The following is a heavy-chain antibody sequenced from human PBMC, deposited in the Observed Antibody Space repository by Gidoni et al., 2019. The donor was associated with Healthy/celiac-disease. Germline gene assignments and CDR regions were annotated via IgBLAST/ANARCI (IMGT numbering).Heavy chain of an antibody. CDR2: ISYDGSNK. V-gene: IGHV3-30*18. CDR3: AKDRNAYGFTDYGMDV. Sequence: QVQLVETGGGGVQPGRSLRLSGAASGVTFSSDGMHWVRQAPGKGLEWVAVISYDGSNKYYADSVKGRFTISRDNSKNTLYLQMNSLRAEDTAVYYCAKDRNAYGFTDYGMDVWGQGPTVTVSS. D-gene: IGHD4-17*01. CDR1: GVTFSSDG. J-gene: IGHJ6*02.